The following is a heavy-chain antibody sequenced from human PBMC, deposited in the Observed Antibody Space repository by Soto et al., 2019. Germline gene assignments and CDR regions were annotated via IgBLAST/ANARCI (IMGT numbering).Heavy chain of an antibody. CDR2: IIPIFGTA. CDR1: GGTFSSYA. Sequence: SVKVSCKASGGTFSSYAISWVRQAPGQGLEWMGGIIPIFGTANYAQKFQGRVTITADESTSTAYMELSSLRSEDTAVYYCALTYYYDSSGPNDAFDIWGQGTMVTVSS. CDR3: ALTYYYDSSGPNDAFDI. D-gene: IGHD3-22*01. V-gene: IGHV1-69*13. J-gene: IGHJ3*02.